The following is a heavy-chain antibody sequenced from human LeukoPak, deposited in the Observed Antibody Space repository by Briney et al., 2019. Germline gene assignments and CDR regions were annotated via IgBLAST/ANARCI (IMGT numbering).Heavy chain of an antibody. J-gene: IGHJ3*02. CDR3: ARDWDGGYDFNTFDI. V-gene: IGHV4-39*07. CDR1: GGSVSSVGSATSY. CDR2: VVSSGFT. D-gene: IGHD5-12*01. Sequence: SETLSLTCTVTGGSVSSVGSATSYWAWIRQPPGKGLEWIGTVVSSGFTSYSESLKSRVTISLDPSQNQFSLKVTSVTAADTALYYCARDWDGGYDFNTFDIWGQGTMVTISS.